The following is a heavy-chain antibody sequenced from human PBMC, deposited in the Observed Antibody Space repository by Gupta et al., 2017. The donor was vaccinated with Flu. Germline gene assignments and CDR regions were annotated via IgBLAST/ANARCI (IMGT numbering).Heavy chain of an antibody. Sequence: QVQLQQWGAGLLKPSETLSLTCAVDGGSFSGYYWRWIRQPPGKGLEWIGEINHSGSTNYNPSLKSRVTISVDTSKNQFSLKLSSVTAADTAVYYCARGRRITMVRGFAFDIWGQGTMVTVSS. CDR2: INHSGST. D-gene: IGHD3-10*01. J-gene: IGHJ3*02. V-gene: IGHV4-34*01. CDR3: ARGRRITMVRGFAFDI. CDR1: GGSFSGYY.